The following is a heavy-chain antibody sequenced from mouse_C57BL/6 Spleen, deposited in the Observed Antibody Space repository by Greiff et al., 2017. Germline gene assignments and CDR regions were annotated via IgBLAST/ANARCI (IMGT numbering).Heavy chain of an antibody. V-gene: IGHV1-64*01. CDR3: ASVDSSGYVGFAY. CDR1: GYTFTSYW. D-gene: IGHD3-2*02. Sequence: QVQLQQPGAELVKPGASVKLSCKASGYTFTSYWMHWVKQRPGQGLEWIGMIHPNSGSTNYNEKFKSKATLTVDKSSSTAYMQLSSLTSEDSAVYYCASVDSSGYVGFAYWGQGTLVTVSA. CDR2: IHPNSGST. J-gene: IGHJ3*01.